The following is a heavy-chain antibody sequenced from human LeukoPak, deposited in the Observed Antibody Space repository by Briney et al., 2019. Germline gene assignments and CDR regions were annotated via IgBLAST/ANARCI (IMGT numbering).Heavy chain of an antibody. V-gene: IGHV3-30*04. CDR2: ISYDGSNK. Sequence: GGSLRLSCAASGFTFSNYAVHWVRQAPGKGLEWVAVISYDGSNKYYADSVKGRFTISRDNSKNTLYLQMSSLRAEDTAVYYCARSLATSYYYMDVWGKGTTVTVSS. CDR1: GFTFSNYA. CDR3: ARSLATSYYYMDV. D-gene: IGHD5-12*01. J-gene: IGHJ6*03.